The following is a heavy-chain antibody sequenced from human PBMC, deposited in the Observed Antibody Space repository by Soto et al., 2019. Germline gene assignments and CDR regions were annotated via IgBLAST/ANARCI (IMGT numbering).Heavy chain of an antibody. CDR1: GFTFSSYS. J-gene: IGHJ4*02. V-gene: IGHV3-48*02. CDR3: ARAGRGYSYGYFDY. Sequence: ESGGGLVQPGGSLRLSCAASGFTFSSYSMDWVRQAPGKGLEWVSYISSSSNTIYYADSVKGRFTISRDNAKNSLYLRMISLRDEDTAVYYCARAGRGYSYGYFDYWGQGTLVTVSS. D-gene: IGHD5-18*01. CDR2: ISSSSNTI.